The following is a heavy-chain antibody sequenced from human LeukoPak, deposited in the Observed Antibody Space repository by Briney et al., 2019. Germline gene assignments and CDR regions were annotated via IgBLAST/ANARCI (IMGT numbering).Heavy chain of an antibody. Sequence: SQTLSLTCTVSGGSISSGSYYWSWIRQPAGKGLEWIGRIYTSGSTNYNPSLKSRVTISLDTSKNQFSLKLSSVTAADTAVYYCAKGAYDSSGNDAFDIWGQGTMVTVSS. CDR2: IYTSGST. V-gene: IGHV4-61*02. CDR3: AKGAYDSSGNDAFDI. J-gene: IGHJ3*02. D-gene: IGHD3-22*01. CDR1: GGSISSGSYY.